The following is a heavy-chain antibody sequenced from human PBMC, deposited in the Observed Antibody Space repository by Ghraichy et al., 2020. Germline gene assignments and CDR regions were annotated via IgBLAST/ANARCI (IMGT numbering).Heavy chain of an antibody. V-gene: IGHV4-4*07. D-gene: IGHD3-22*01. Sequence: SETLSLTCTVSGGSISSYYWSWIRQPAGKGLEWIGRIYTSGSTNYNPSLKSRVTMSVDTSKNQFSLKLSSVTAADTAVYYCARVEYYYDSSGYHRYWYFDLWGRGTLVTVSS. CDR1: GGSISSYY. J-gene: IGHJ2*01. CDR2: IYTSGST. CDR3: ARVEYYYDSSGYHRYWYFDL.